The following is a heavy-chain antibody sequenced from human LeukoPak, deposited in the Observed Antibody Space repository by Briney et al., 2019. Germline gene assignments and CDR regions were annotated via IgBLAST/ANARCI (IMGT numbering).Heavy chain of an antibody. J-gene: IGHJ4*02. V-gene: IGHV3-74*01. Sequence: PGGSLRLSCAASGFTFSSYWMHWVRQAPGKGLVWVSRIDSFGSSNNYADSVRGRFTISRVNAKNTLYLQMSSLRADDTAVYYCARSDHYHDNSGYDVWGQGTLVTVSS. D-gene: IGHD3-22*01. CDR1: GFTFSSYW. CDR3: ARSDHYHDNSGYDV. CDR2: IDSFGSSN.